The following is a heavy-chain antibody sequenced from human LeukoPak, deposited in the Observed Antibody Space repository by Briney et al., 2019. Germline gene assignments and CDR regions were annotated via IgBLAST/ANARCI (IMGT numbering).Heavy chain of an antibody. J-gene: IGHJ4*02. D-gene: IGHD3-9*01. CDR1: GYTFTSYD. V-gene: IGHV1-8*01. Sequence: ASVKVSCKASGYTFTSYDINWVRQATGQGLEWMGWMNPNSGNTGYAQKLQGRVTMTRNTSISTAYMELSSLRSEDTAVYYCARSIGLRYFDWLPEYYWGQGTLVTVSS. CDR3: ARSIGLRYFDWLPEYY. CDR2: MNPNSGNT.